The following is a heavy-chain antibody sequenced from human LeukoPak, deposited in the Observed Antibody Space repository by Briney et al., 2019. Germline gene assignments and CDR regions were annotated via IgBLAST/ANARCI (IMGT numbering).Heavy chain of an antibody. CDR1: GFTFSSYG. D-gene: IGHD6-19*01. V-gene: IGHV3-33*01. Sequence: GRSLKLSCAASGFTFSSYGMHWVRQAPGKGLEWVAVIWYDGSNKYYADSVKGRFTISRDNSKNTLYLQMNSLRAEDTAVYYCARARYSSGWYYFDYWGQGTLVTVSS. CDR3: ARARYSSGWYYFDY. J-gene: IGHJ4*02. CDR2: IWYDGSNK.